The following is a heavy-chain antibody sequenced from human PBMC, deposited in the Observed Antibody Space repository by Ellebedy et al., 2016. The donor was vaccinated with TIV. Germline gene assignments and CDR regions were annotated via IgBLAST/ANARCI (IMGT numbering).Heavy chain of an antibody. CDR3: ASGLQYYDFWSGYYKGAGDYYYAMDV. Sequence: MPSETLSLTCTVSSGSISSYYWSWIRQPPGKGLEWIGYIYYSGSTNYNPSLKSRVTISVDTSKNQLSLKLSSVTAADTAVYYCASGLQYYDFWSGYYKGAGDYYYAMDVWGQGTTVTVSS. V-gene: IGHV4-59*01. D-gene: IGHD3-3*01. J-gene: IGHJ6*02. CDR1: SGSISSYY. CDR2: IYYSGST.